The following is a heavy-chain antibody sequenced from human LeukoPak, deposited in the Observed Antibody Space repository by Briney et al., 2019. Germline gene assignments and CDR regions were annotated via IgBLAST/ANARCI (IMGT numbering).Heavy chain of an antibody. J-gene: IGHJ4*02. CDR2: IWYDGSNK. V-gene: IGHV3-33*01. CDR1: GFTFSSYG. CDR3: ARVNFPGRGIAVAGTGY. Sequence: GGSLRLSCAASGFTFSSYGMHWVRQAPGKGLEWVAVIWYDGSNKYYADSVKGRFTISRDNAKNSLYLQMNSLRAEDTAVYYCARVNFPGRGIAVAGTGYWGQGTLVTVSS. D-gene: IGHD6-19*01.